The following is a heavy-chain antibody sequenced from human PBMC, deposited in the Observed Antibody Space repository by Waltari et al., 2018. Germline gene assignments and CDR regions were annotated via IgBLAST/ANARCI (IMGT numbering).Heavy chain of an antibody. CDR3: ARDGKNWNYDY. Sequence: QVQLVQSGAEVKKPGASVKVSCKASGYTFTSYHMHWVRQAPGQGLEWMGIIYPSGGSTSYAQKFQGRVTMTRDTSTSTVYMELSSLRSEDTAVYYCARDGKNWNYDYWGQGTLVTVSS. J-gene: IGHJ4*02. V-gene: IGHV1-46*01. D-gene: IGHD1-7*01. CDR1: GYTFTSYH. CDR2: IYPSGGST.